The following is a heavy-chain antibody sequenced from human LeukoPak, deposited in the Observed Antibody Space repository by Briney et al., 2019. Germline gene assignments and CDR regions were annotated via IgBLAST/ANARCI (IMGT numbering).Heavy chain of an antibody. CDR3: ARDIPYGDYRFDY. CDR2: ISYDGSNK. D-gene: IGHD4-17*01. J-gene: IGHJ4*02. V-gene: IGHV3-30-3*01. CDR1: GFTFSSYA. Sequence: GGSLRLSCAASGFTFSSYAMHWVRQAPGKGLEWVAVISYDGSNKYYADSVKGRFTVSRDNSKNTLYLQMNSLRAGDTAVYYCARDIPYGDYRFDYWGQGTLVTVSS.